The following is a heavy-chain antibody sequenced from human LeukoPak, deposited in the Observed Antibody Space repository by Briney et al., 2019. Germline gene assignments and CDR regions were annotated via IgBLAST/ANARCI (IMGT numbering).Heavy chain of an antibody. Sequence: GGSLRLSCAASGFTFSSYAMRWVRQAPGKGLEWVSAISGSGGSTNYADSVKGRFTISRDNSKNALYPQMNSLRAEDTAVYYCAKDRGSGSSFDYWGQGTLVTVSS. D-gene: IGHD1-26*01. CDR3: AKDRGSGSSFDY. V-gene: IGHV3-23*01. CDR1: GFTFSSYA. CDR2: ISGSGGST. J-gene: IGHJ4*02.